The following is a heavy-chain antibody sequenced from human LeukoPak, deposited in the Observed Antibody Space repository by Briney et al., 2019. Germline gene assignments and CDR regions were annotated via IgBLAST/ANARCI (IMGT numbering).Heavy chain of an antibody. CDR1: GGSFSGYY. CDR2: INHSGST. D-gene: IGHD3-16*02. Sequence: PSETLSLTCAVYGGSFSGYYWSWIRQPAGKGLEWIGEINHSGSTNYNPSLKSRVTISVDTSKNHFSLKLSSVTAADTAVYYCARGGYDYIWGSYRSNWFDPWGQGTLVTVSS. V-gene: IGHV4-34*01. J-gene: IGHJ5*02. CDR3: ARGGYDYIWGSYRSNWFDP.